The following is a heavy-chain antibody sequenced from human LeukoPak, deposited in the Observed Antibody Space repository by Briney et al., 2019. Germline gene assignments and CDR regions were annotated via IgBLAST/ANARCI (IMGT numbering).Heavy chain of an antibody. D-gene: IGHD3-10*01. CDR2: INGDGSST. J-gene: IGHJ4*02. Sequence: GGSLRLSCAASGFTFSSYWMHWVRQAPGKGLEWVARINGDGSSTTYGDSVQGRVTISRDNAKNTLYLQMNSLRAEDTAVYYCARSVLLWVGESNDYWGQGALVTVSS. CDR1: GFTFSSYW. V-gene: IGHV3-74*03. CDR3: ARSVLLWVGESNDY.